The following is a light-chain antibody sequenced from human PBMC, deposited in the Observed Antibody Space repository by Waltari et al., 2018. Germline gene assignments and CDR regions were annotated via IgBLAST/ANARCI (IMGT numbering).Light chain of an antibody. V-gene: IGLV2-8*01. CDR1: SSDVVGYNS. CDR3: SSYADNNNFVV. CDR2: EVT. J-gene: IGLJ2*01. Sequence: QSALTQQPSASGSHGQSVTLSCTATSSDVVGYNSVPCYQQHPGKAPKLMIYEVTKRPSGVPDRFSGSKSDNTASLTVSGLQAEDEAHYYCSSYADNNNFVVFGGGTQLTVL.